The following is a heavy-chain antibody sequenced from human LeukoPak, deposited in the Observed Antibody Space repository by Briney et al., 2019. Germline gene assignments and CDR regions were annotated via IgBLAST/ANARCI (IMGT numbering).Heavy chain of an antibody. CDR1: GGTFSSYA. D-gene: IGHD2-2*01. V-gene: IGHV1-69*04. Sequence: GASVKVSCKASGGTFSSYAISWVRQAPGQGLEWRGRIIPIFGIANYAQKFQGRVTITADKSTSTAYMELSSLRSEDTAVYYCASDIVVVPAAMGYYGMDVWGQGTTVTVSS. J-gene: IGHJ6*02. CDR3: ASDIVVVPAAMGYYGMDV. CDR2: IIPIFGIA.